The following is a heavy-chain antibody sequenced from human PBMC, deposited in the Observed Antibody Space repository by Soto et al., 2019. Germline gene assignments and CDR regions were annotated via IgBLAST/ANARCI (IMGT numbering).Heavy chain of an antibody. CDR1: GGSISSGDYW. CDR2: MSSTGNT. V-gene: IGHV4-30-4*08. CDR3: ARDRPGTGRNAFDI. D-gene: IGHD1-1*01. J-gene: IGHJ3*02. Sequence: QVQLQESGPGLVKPAQTPSLTCTVSGGSISSGDYWWSWICQPPGKGLEWIGYMSSTGNTYYKPSLKSRATTSVDTSKIQLSLKVNSVTAADTAVYYCARDRPGTGRNAFDIWGQGTMVTVSS.